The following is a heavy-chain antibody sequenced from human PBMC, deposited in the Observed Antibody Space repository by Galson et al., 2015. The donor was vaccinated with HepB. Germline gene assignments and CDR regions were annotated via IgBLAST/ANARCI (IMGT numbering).Heavy chain of an antibody. D-gene: IGHD4-17*01. CDR2: IKSKTEGGTT. J-gene: IGHJ6*02. Sequence: SLRLSCAASGFSFNYFPMHWVRQAPGKGLEWVGRIKSKTEGGTTDYSAPVKGRFAISRDDLKGIMYLQMNSLKTADTAVYYCTTVTVTVENYYYQYGMDLWGQGTTVTVSS. CDR3: TTVTVTVENYYYQYGMDL. V-gene: IGHV3-15*01. CDR1: GFSFNYFP.